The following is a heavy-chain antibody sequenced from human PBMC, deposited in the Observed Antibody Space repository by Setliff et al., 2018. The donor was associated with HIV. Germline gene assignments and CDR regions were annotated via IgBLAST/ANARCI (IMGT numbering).Heavy chain of an antibody. CDR1: GFSLSTSGVG. CDR3: AHSEDREYYFDY. V-gene: IGHV2-5*02. CDR2: IYWDDDK. Sequence: SGPTLVNPTQTLTLTCTFSGFSLSTSGVGVGWIRQPPGEALEWLALIYWDDDKRYSPSLKSRLTITKDTSKNQVVLTMTTMDPVDTATYYCAHSEDREYYFDYWGQGTLVTVSS. J-gene: IGHJ4*02. D-gene: IGHD2-15*01.